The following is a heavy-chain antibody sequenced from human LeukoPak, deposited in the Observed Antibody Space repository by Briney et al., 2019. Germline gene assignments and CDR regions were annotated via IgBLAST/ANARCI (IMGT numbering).Heavy chain of an antibody. CDR3: ARENYYDSSGYPLRRTLDY. Sequence: PGGSLRLSCAASGFTFNSYAMHWVRQAPGKGLEWVAVISYDGNNKYYADSVKGRFTISRDNSKNTLYLQMNSLRAEDTAVYYCARENYYDSSGYPLRRTLDYWGQGTLVTVSS. CDR1: GFTFNSYA. V-gene: IGHV3-30-3*01. J-gene: IGHJ4*02. D-gene: IGHD3-22*01. CDR2: ISYDGNNK.